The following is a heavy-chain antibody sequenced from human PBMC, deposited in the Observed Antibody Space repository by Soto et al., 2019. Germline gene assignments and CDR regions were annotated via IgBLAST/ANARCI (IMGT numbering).Heavy chain of an antibody. D-gene: IGHD3-10*01. CDR2: IYSSGST. V-gene: IGHV3-66*01. CDR3: ARSYYYGSGHDAFDI. CDR1: GFTVSSNY. J-gene: IGHJ3*02. Sequence: GGSLRLSCAASGFTVSSNYMSWVRQAPGKGLEWVSVIYSSGSTSSADSVKGRFTFSRDNSKNTLFLQMNSLRAEDTAVYYCARSYYYGSGHDAFDIWGQGTMVTVSS.